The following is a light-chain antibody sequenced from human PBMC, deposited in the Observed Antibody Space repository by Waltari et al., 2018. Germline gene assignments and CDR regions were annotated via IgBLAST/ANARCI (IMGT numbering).Light chain of an antibody. CDR1: QGISSC. CDR3: QQLNSYPIT. J-gene: IGKJ5*01. V-gene: IGKV1-9*01. Sequence: IQLTQSPSSLYAPVGHRITIPCRASQGISSCLAWYQQKPGKAPKLLIYAASPLQSGVPSRFSGSGSGTDFTLTISSLQPEDVATYYCQQLNSYPITFGQGTRLEIK. CDR2: AAS.